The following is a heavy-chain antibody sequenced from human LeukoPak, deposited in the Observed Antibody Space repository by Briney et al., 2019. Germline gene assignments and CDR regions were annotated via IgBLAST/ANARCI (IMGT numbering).Heavy chain of an antibody. CDR2: INHSGST. J-gene: IGHJ4*02. D-gene: IGHD3-10*01. V-gene: IGHV4-39*07. CDR3: AFDYPYGSGV. Sequence: SETLSLTCTVSGGSISSSSYYWGWIRQPPGKGLEWIGEINHSGSTNYNPSLKSRVTISLDTSKNQFSLKLSSVTAADTAVYYCAFDYPYGSGVWGQGTLVTVSS. CDR1: GGSISSSSYY.